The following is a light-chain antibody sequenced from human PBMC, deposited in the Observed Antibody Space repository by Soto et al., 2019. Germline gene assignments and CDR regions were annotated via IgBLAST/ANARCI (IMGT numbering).Light chain of an antibody. J-gene: IGKJ4*01. CDR1: QDMSRL. CDR2: VAS. Sequence: DIQMPQSPSSVFASVGDRVTITCRASQDMSRLLAWYQQQPGKAHRPLIYVASTYQSGVPARFSVAGSRTDFTLTSSSLQPEDFATYYCQQAYSFPFTFGGGTKVDIK. V-gene: IGKV1D-12*01. CDR3: QQAYSFPFT.